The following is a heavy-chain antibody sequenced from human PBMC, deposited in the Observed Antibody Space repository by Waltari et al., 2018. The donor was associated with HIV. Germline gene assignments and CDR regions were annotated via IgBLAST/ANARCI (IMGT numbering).Heavy chain of an antibody. D-gene: IGHD3-3*02. CDR2: INSDGSSR. V-gene: IGHV3-74*01. Sequence: VQLVESGGGSIKTGGSLSLSCAASGFSVRNHWMDWGRPGPGKGLVWVARINSDGSSRNYADAVKGRFVISRDNARNTVYLQLNNLKVEDTAVYFCARASHYIEFSTFDGDYYFDFWGRGTRVAVSS. CDR1: GFSVRNHW. J-gene: IGHJ4*02. CDR3: ARASHYIEFSTFDGDYYFDF.